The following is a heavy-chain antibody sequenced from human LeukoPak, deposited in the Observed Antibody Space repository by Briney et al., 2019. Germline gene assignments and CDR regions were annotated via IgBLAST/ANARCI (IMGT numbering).Heavy chain of an antibody. CDR2: IYHSGST. D-gene: IGHD5-12*01. V-gene: IGHV4-4*02. CDR1: GGSISSSNW. J-gene: IGHJ6*02. CDR3: ARGIIVATITSYYYYGMDV. Sequence: SETLSLTCAISGGSISSSNWWSWVRQPPGKGLEWIGEIYHSGSTNYSPSLKSRVTISVDRSKNQFSLKLSSVTAADTAVYYCARGIIVATITSYYYYGMDVWGQGTTVTVSS.